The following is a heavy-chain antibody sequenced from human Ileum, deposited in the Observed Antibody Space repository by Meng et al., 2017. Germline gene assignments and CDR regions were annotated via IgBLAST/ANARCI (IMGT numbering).Heavy chain of an antibody. Sequence: GESLKISCAVSGFTFSNHWMSWVRQAPGKGLEWVANIKPDGSEQYYVDSVRGRFTISRDNAKKSLFLEMNSLRGEDTAVYYCASCDGVAVPGGVYWGQGTLVTVSS. V-gene: IGHV3-7*01. CDR2: IKPDGSEQ. D-gene: IGHD6-19*01. CDR1: GFTFSNHW. CDR3: ASCDGVAVPGGVY. J-gene: IGHJ4*02.